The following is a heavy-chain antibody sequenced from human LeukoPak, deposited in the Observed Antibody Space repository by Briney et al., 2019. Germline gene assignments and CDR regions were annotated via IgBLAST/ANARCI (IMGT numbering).Heavy chain of an antibody. CDR1: GGSISSYY. D-gene: IGHD3-10*01. CDR3: ARGGYYGSGNDFRFDP. V-gene: IGHV4-4*07. Sequence: KASETLSLTCTVSGGSISSYYWSWIRQPAGKGLEWIGRIYTSGSTNYNPSLKSRVTISVDTSKNQFSLKLSSVTPADTAVYYCARGGYYGSGNDFRFDPWGQGTLVTVSS. CDR2: IYTSGST. J-gene: IGHJ5*02.